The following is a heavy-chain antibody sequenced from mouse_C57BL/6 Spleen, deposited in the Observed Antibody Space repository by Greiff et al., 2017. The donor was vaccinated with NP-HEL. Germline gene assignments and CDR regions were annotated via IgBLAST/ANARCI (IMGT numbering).Heavy chain of an antibody. Sequence: VQLQQSGAELVRPGASVKLSCTASGFNIKDDYMHWVKQRPEQGLEWIGWIDPENGDTEYASKFQGKATIPADTSSNTAYLQLSSLTSEDTAVYYCTTPITTVVAPEAYWGQGTLVTVSA. V-gene: IGHV14-4*01. D-gene: IGHD1-1*01. CDR2: IDPENGDT. CDR1: GFNIKDDY. J-gene: IGHJ3*01. CDR3: TTPITTVVAPEAY.